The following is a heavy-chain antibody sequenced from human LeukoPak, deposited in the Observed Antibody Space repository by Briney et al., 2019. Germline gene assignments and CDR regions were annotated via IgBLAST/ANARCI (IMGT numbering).Heavy chain of an antibody. J-gene: IGHJ1*01. D-gene: IGHD6-19*01. V-gene: IGHV4-39*07. Sequence: SETLSLTCTVSGGSISSSSYYWGWIRQPPGKGLEWIGSIYYSGSTYYNPSLKRRVTISVDTSKNQFSLKLSSVTAADTAVYYCARDNSGWYFEHWGQGTLVTVSS. CDR3: ARDNSGWYFEH. CDR1: GGSISSSSYY. CDR2: IYYSGST.